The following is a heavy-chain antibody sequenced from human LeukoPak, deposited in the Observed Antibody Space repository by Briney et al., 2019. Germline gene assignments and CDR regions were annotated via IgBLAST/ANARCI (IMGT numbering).Heavy chain of an antibody. CDR2: IYPGDSDT. Sequence: GESLKISCKGSGYSFTSYWIGGVRQMPGKGLEWMGIIYPGDSDTRYSPSFQGQVTISADKSISTAYLQWSSLKASDTAMYYCAKHVSPPYYGSGSPFDYWGQGTLVTVSS. D-gene: IGHD3-10*01. CDR1: GYSFTSYW. V-gene: IGHV5-51*01. CDR3: AKHVSPPYYGSGSPFDY. J-gene: IGHJ4*02.